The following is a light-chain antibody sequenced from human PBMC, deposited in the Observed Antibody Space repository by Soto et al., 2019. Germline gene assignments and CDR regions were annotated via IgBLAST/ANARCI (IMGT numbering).Light chain of an antibody. CDR2: GAS. V-gene: IGKV3-20*01. CDR1: PSGSGSN. CDR3: QQSYSTPYT. J-gene: IGKJ2*01. Sequence: EIALTQSPGTLSLSPGERATLSCRASPSGSGSNLAWYQQKPGQAPRLVIYGASSRATGIPDRFSGSGSGTDFTLTISRLEPEDFAVYYCQQSYSTPYTFGQVTKMEIK.